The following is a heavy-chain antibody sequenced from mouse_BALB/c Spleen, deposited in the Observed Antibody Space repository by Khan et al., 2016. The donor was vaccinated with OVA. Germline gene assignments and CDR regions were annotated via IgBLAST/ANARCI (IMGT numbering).Heavy chain of an antibody. D-gene: IGHD2-1*01. Sequence: QVQLKQSGAELVKPGASVKLSCKTSGYTFTNYWIQWVKQRPGQGLGWIGEIFPGTGTTYYNENFKAKATLTIDTSSSTAYMQLSSLTSEDSAVYFCARGYFGNYEFAYWGQGTLGTVSA. CDR3: ARGYFGNYEFAY. CDR2: IFPGTGTT. CDR1: GYTFTNYW. J-gene: IGHJ3*01. V-gene: IGHV1S132*01.